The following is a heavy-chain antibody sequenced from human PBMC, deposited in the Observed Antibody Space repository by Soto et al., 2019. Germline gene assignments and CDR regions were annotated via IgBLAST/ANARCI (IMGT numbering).Heavy chain of an antibody. V-gene: IGHV3-23*01. D-gene: IGHD3-10*01. CDR3: AKVSWIHHGSEGGNWLDP. Sequence: EVQLLESGGGSVQPGGSLRLSCAASGGTFSNYAMNWVRQAPGKGLEWVSGISHSGSSTHYEDSVKGRFTISRDNSKNALYLPSNSLRAEDTAVYYCAKVSWIHHGSEGGNWLDPWGQGTLVSVSS. CDR1: GGTFSNYA. CDR2: ISHSGSST. J-gene: IGHJ5*02.